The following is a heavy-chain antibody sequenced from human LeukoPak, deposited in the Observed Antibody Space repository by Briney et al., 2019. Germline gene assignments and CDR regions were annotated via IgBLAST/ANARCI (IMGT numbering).Heavy chain of an antibody. CDR3: AKGRGWEASYYYYYMDV. CDR1: GFTFSSYG. D-gene: IGHD1-26*01. V-gene: IGHV3-23*01. Sequence: GGSLRLSCAASGFTFSSYGMSWVRQAPGKGLEWVSAVSGSGGTTDYADSVKGRFTISRDNSKNTLYLQMNSLRAEDTAVYYCAKGRGWEASYYYYYMDVWGKGTTVTISS. J-gene: IGHJ6*03. CDR2: VSGSGGTT.